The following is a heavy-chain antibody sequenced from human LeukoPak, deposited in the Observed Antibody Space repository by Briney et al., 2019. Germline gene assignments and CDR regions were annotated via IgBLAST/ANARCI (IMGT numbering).Heavy chain of an antibody. CDR2: ISGSGGST. Sequence: QAGGSLRLSCAASGFTVSSNYMSWVRQAPGKGLEWVSAISGSGGSTYYADSVKGRFTISRDNSKNTLYLQMNSLRAEDTAVYYCAQGKIWSGSPFDYWGQGTLVTVSS. J-gene: IGHJ4*02. CDR1: GFTVSSNY. D-gene: IGHD3-3*01. V-gene: IGHV3-23*01. CDR3: AQGKIWSGSPFDY.